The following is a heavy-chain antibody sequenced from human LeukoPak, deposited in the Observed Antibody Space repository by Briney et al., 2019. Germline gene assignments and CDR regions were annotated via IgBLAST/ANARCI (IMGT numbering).Heavy chain of an antibody. CDR2: ISGSGGST. J-gene: IGHJ5*02. CDR3: ARASMVRGGNWFDP. V-gene: IGHV3-23*01. D-gene: IGHD3-10*01. Sequence: GGSLRLSCAASGFTFSSYAMSWVRQAPGKGLEWVSAISGSGGSTYYADSVKGRFTISRDNAKNTLYLQMNSLRAEDTAVYYCARASMVRGGNWFDPWGQGTLVTVTS. CDR1: GFTFSSYA.